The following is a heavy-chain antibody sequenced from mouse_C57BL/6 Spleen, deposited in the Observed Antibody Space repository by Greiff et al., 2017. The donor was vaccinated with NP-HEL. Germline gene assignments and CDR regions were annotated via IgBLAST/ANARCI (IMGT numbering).Heavy chain of an antibody. J-gene: IGHJ4*01. CDR2: IYPGSGST. CDR3: ARDDYDGGYYAMDY. V-gene: IGHV1-55*01. Sequence: QVQLQQPGAELVKPGASVKMSCKASGYTFTSYWITWVKQRPGQGLEWIGDIYPGSGSTTYNEKFKSKATLTVDTSSSTAYMQLSSLTSEDSAVYYCARDDYDGGYYAMDYWGQGTSVTVSS. D-gene: IGHD2-4*01. CDR1: GYTFTSYW.